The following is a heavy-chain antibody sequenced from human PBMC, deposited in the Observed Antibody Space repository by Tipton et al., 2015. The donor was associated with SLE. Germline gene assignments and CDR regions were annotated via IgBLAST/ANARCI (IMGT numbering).Heavy chain of an antibody. Sequence: TLSLTCTVSGGSISSSSYYWGWIRQPPGKGLEWIGYIYTSGSTNYNPSLKSRVTISVDTSKNQFSLKLSSVTAADTAVYYCATYGPADAFDIWGQGTMVTVSS. CDR1: GGSISSSSYY. D-gene: IGHD2-21*01. CDR2: IYTSGST. J-gene: IGHJ3*02. CDR3: ATYGPADAFDI. V-gene: IGHV4-61*05.